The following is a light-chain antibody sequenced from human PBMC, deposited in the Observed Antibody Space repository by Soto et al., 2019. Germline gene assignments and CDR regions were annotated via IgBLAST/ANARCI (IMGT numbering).Light chain of an antibody. V-gene: IGKV3-20*01. Sequence: EIVLTQSPGTLSLSPGERATLSCRASQSVSSSSLAWYQQKRGQAPRLLIHDASSRATGITDRFSGSASGTDFTLTISRLEPEDFSVYYCQQYGGSPRTFGEGTKVEVK. CDR2: DAS. CDR3: QQYGGSPRT. CDR1: QSVSSSS. J-gene: IGKJ1*01.